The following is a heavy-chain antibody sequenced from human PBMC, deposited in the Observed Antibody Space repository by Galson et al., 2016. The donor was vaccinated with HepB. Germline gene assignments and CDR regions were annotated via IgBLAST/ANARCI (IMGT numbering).Heavy chain of an antibody. D-gene: IGHD7-27*01. Sequence: PALVKPTQTLTLTCTFSGFSLNTGGKRVSWIRQPPGKALEWLARIDWDDEKFYSTSLKTRLTISKDTSKNQVVLTMTHMDPVDTATHYCAQNSNWGDSFAYWGQGTLVTVSS. CDR3: AQNSNWGDSFAY. V-gene: IGHV2-70*04. J-gene: IGHJ4*02. CDR2: IDWDDEK. CDR1: GFSLNTGGKR.